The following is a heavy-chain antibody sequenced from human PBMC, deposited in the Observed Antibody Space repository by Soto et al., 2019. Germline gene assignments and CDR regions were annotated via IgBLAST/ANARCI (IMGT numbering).Heavy chain of an antibody. J-gene: IGHJ2*01. D-gene: IGHD5-18*01. Sequence: QVQLVESGGGVVQPGRSLRLSCAASGFTFSSYAMHWVRQAPGKGLEWVAVISYDGSNKYYADSVKGRFTISRDNSKNKLYLQMNSLRAEDTAVYYCARDPLWGTAMVLWYFDIWGRGTLVTVSS. CDR1: GFTFSSYA. CDR2: ISYDGSNK. CDR3: ARDPLWGTAMVLWYFDI. V-gene: IGHV3-30-3*01.